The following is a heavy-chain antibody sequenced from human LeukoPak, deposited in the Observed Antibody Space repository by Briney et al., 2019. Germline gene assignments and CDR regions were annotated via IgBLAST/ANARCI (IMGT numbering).Heavy chain of an antibody. CDR2: ISGSGGRT. D-gene: IGHD3-3*01. V-gene: IGHV3-23*01. Sequence: GGSLRLSCAASGFTFSGYAMSWVRQAPGKGLEWVSAISGSGGRTYYADSVKGRFTISRDNSKNTLYLQMNSLRAEDTAVYYCATRRNTIDSWSEYFQHWGQGTLVTVSS. CDR3: ATRRNTIDSWSEYFQH. CDR1: GFTFSGYA. J-gene: IGHJ1*01.